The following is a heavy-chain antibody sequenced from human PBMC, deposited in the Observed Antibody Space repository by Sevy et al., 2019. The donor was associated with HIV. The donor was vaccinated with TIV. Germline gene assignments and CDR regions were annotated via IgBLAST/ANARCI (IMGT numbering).Heavy chain of an antibody. D-gene: IGHD4-17*01. CDR3: ARGYGDSPTNWFDP. J-gene: IGHJ5*02. V-gene: IGHV4-34*01. CDR1: GGSFSGYY. Sequence: SETLSLTCAVYGGSFSGYYWSWIRQPPGKGLEWIGEINHSGSTNYNPSLKSRVTISVDTSKNQFSLKLSSVTAADTVVYYCARGYGDSPTNWFDPWGQGTLVTVSS. CDR2: INHSGST.